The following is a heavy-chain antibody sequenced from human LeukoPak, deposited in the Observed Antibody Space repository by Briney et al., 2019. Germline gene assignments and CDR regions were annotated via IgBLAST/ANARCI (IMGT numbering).Heavy chain of an antibody. J-gene: IGHJ4*02. V-gene: IGHV3-30-3*01. D-gene: IGHD2-15*01. CDR3: ARDSETTPRHVLGY. CDR2: VSSDGGIK. Sequence: PGGSLRLSCVVSGFTFTNYVVHWVRQAPGKGLEWVTLVSSDGGIKYYADSVKGRFSVSRDISKNTLYLQMNRLRVDDTDVYYCARDSETTPRHVLGYWGQGTLVTVSS. CDR1: GFTFTNYV.